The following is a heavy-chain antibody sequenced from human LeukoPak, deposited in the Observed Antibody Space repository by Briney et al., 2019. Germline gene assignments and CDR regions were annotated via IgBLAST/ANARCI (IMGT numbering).Heavy chain of an antibody. CDR2: ISWNSGSI. J-gene: IGHJ4*02. CDR3: ARDLDSGNYFFAY. D-gene: IGHD3-22*01. V-gene: IGHV3-9*01. CDR1: GFTFDDYA. Sequence: PGGSLRLSCAASGFTFDDYAMYWVRQAPGKGLEWVSGISWNSGSIGYADSVKGRFTISRDNAKNSLYLQMSSLRAEDTAVYYCARDLDSGNYFFAYWGQGTPVIVSS.